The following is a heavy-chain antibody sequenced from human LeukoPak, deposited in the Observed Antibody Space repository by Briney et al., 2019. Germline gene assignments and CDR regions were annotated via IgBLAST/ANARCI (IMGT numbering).Heavy chain of an antibody. J-gene: IGHJ6*02. CDR1: GFTVSSSY. CDR3: ARDQAYYYGMDV. Sequence: HPGGSLRLSCAASGFTVSSSYMSWVRQAPVKGLEWVSVIYSGGSTYYADSVKGRFTISRDNSKNTLYLQMNSLRAEDTAVYYCARDQAYYYGMDVWGQGTTVTVSS. CDR2: IYSGGST. V-gene: IGHV3-53*01.